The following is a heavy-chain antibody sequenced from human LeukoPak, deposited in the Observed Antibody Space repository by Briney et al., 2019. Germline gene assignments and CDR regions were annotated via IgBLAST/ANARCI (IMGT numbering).Heavy chain of an antibody. J-gene: IGHJ4*02. D-gene: IGHD1-26*01. CDR2: IYYSGST. CDR3: ARHKDVGAKVEYYFDY. V-gene: IGHV4-39*01. Sequence: PSETLSLTCTVSGGSISISSYYWGWIRQPPGKGLEWIGSIYYSGSTYYNPSLKSRVTISVDTSKTQFSLKLSSVTAADTAVYYCARHKDVGAKVEYYFDYWGQGTLVTVSS. CDR1: GGSISISSYY.